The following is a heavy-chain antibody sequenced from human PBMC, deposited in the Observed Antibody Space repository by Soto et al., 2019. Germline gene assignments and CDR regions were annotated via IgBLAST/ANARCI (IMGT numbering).Heavy chain of an antibody. CDR2: INPNSGGT. J-gene: IGHJ5*02. CDR1: GYTFTGYY. CDR3: ARDSIDCSGGSCYLTHNWFDP. V-gene: IGHV1-2*02. Sequence: QVRLVQSGAEVKKPGASVKVSCKASGYTFTGYYMHWVRQAPGQGLEWMGWINPNSGGTNYAQKFQGRVTMTRDTSISTAYMELSRLRSDDTAVYYCARDSIDCSGGSCYLTHNWFDPWGQGTLVTVSS. D-gene: IGHD2-15*01.